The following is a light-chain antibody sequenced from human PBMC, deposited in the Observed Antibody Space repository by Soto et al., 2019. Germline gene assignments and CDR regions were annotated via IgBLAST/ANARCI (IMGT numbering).Light chain of an antibody. CDR2: AAS. V-gene: IGKV1-39*01. CDR3: QQSSSPPRT. J-gene: IGKJ1*01. Sequence: DIPMTPSPSSLSASVGDRVTITCRARQSIRTYVNWYQQKPGKAPKLLMYAASSLQSGVPSRFSGSGSGTDFTLTISSLQPEDFATYYCQQSSSPPRTFGQGTKVEIK. CDR1: QSIRTY.